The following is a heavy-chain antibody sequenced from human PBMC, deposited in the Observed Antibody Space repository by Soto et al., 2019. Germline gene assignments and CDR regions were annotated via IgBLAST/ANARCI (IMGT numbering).Heavy chain of an antibody. D-gene: IGHD4-17*01. CDR3: ARDLHGDPYY. CDR2: ISAYNGNT. V-gene: IGHV1-18*01. Sequence: ASGKVSCKASGNPFTSYAISWMRQAPGQGLEWMGWISAYNGNTNYAQKLQGRVTMTTDTSTSTAYMELRSLRSDDTAVYYCARDLHGDPYYWGQGTLVPVSS. J-gene: IGHJ4*02. CDR1: GNPFTSYA.